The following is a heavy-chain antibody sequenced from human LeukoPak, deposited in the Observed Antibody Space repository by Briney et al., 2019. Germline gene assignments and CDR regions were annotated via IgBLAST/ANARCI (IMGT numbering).Heavy chain of an antibody. CDR1: GFTFGNSW. J-gene: IGHJ3*01. V-gene: IGHV3-74*01. Sequence: GGSLRLSCAASGFTFGNSWVHWVRQAPGKGLVWVSLINADGSIRTYADSVRGRFTIARDNARNTLSLQMNSLTIEDTAVYYCIVVVEPPDSDGFDVWGQGTMITVSS. CDR2: INADGSIR. CDR3: IVVVEPPDSDGFDV. D-gene: IGHD1-14*01.